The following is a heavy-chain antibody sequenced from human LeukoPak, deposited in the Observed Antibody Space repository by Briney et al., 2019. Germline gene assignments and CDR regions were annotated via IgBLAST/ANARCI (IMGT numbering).Heavy chain of an antibody. CDR3: ARGPILGYCTSGVCSHADFYYYYGMDV. D-gene: IGHD2-8*01. CDR2: ISAYNGNT. V-gene: IGHV1-18*01. CDR1: GYTFTSYG. Sequence: ASVKVSCKASGYTFTSYGISWVRQAPGQGLEWMGWISAYNGNTNYAQKLQGRVTMTTDTSTSTAYMELRSLRSDDTAVYYCARGPILGYCTSGVCSHADFYYYYGMDVWGQGTTVTVSS. J-gene: IGHJ6*02.